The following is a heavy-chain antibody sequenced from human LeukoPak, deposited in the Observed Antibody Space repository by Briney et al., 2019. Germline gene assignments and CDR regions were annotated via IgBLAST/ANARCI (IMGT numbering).Heavy chain of an antibody. CDR3: ARVPYYYYYMDV. J-gene: IGHJ6*03. Sequence: SETLSLTCTVSGGSISSSSYYWGWIRQPPGKGLEWIGSVYYSGSTYYNPSLKSRVTISVDTSKNQFSLKLSSVTAADTAVYYCARVPYYYYYMDVWGKGTTVTVSS. CDR2: VYYSGST. V-gene: IGHV4-39*07. CDR1: GGSISSSSYY.